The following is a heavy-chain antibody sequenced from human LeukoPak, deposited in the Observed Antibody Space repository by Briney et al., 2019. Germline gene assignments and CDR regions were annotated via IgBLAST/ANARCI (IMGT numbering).Heavy chain of an antibody. CDR2: INNVGNGA. J-gene: IGHJ6*03. Sequence: GGSLRLSCAASGFSFSSYWVSWVRQAPGQGLEWVSRINNVGNGASHADSVRGRFTISRDNAKNMLYLQMNSLRAEDTAVYYCARVAYYYYYYMDVWGKGTTVTVSS. CDR1: GFSFSSYW. CDR3: ARVAYYYYYYMDV. V-gene: IGHV3-74*01.